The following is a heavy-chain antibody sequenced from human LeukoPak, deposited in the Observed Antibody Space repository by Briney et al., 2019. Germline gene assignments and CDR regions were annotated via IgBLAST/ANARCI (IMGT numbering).Heavy chain of an antibody. Sequence: GGSLRLSSAASGFTFSSYVMHGGRQAPGKGLGWVAFLRDDGGNKYYADSVKGRFTISRDTSKNTLYLQMNSLRSEDTPVYYWAKDGSSLRSSDAFDIWGQGTMVTVSS. CDR3: AKDGSSLRSSDAFDI. D-gene: IGHD5-12*01. CDR1: GFTFSSYV. V-gene: IGHV3-30*02. J-gene: IGHJ3*02. CDR2: LRDDGGNK.